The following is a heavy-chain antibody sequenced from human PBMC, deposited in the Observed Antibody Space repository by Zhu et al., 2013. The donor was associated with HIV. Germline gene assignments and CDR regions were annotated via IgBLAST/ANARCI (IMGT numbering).Heavy chain of an antibody. CDR1: GYTFTSYY. CDR3: ASSLSGYYSFDY. V-gene: IGHV1-46*03. Sequence: QVQLVQSGAEVKKPRASVKVSCKASGYTFTSYYMHWVRQAPGQGLEWMGIINPSGGSTSYAQKFQGRVTMTRDTSTSTVYMELSSLRSEDAAVYYCASSLSGYYSFDYWGQGTLVTVSS. D-gene: IGHD3-3*01. CDR2: INPSGGST. J-gene: IGHJ4*02.